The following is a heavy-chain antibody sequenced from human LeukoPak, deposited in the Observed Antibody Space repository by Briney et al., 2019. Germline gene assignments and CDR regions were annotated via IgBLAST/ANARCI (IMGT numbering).Heavy chain of an antibody. D-gene: IGHD3-10*01. J-gene: IGHJ3*02. CDR2: IYSDGSGT. V-gene: IGHV3-74*01. Sequence: GGSLRLSCAASGFTFSSYWMHWVRQAPGKELVWVSRIYSDGSGTSYAESVKGRFTISRDNAKNTLFLQMNSLTAEDTAVYYCATDRGHAFDIWGQGAMVTVS. CDR3: ATDRGHAFDI. CDR1: GFTFSSYW.